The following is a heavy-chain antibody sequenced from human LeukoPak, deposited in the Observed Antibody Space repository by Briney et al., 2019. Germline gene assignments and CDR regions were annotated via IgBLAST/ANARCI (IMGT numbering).Heavy chain of an antibody. V-gene: IGHV3-48*03. D-gene: IGHD2-15*01. J-gene: IGHJ4*02. CDR3: ARDRPGGYCSGGSCYSVEYYFDY. Sequence: GGSLRLSCAASGFTFSSYEMNWVRQAPGKGLEWVSYISSSGSTIYYAASVKGRFTISRDNAKNSLYLQMNSLRAEDTAVYYCARDRPGGYCSGGSCYSVEYYFDYWGQGTLVTVSS. CDR1: GFTFSSYE. CDR2: ISSSGSTI.